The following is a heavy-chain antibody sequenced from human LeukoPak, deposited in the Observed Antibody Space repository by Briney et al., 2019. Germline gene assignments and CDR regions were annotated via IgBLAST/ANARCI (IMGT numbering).Heavy chain of an antibody. CDR2: INHSGST. V-gene: IGHV4-34*01. J-gene: IGHJ6*03. CDR3: ARKFAVVIAPPYYMDV. D-gene: IGHD2-21*01. Sequence: PSETLSLTCAVYGGSFSGYYWSWIRQPPGKGLEWIGEINHSGSTNYNPSLESRVTISVDTSKNQFSLKLSSVTAADTAVYYCARKFAVVIAPPYYMDVWGKGTTVTVSS. CDR1: GGSFSGYY.